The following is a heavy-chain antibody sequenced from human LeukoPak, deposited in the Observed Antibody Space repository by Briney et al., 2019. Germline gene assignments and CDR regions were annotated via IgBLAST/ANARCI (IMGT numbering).Heavy chain of an antibody. V-gene: IGHV3-11*01. J-gene: IGHJ4*02. D-gene: IGHD3-22*01. CDR1: GLTFSDYY. CDR3: ARDRYDSSGCPDY. Sequence: PGGSLRLSCEASGLTFSDYYMSWIRQAPGKALEWASYISHGTTFIYYADSVKGRFTISRDNAKNSLYLQMNSLRAEDTAVYYCARDRYDSSGCPDYWGQGTLVTVSS. CDR2: ISHGTTFI.